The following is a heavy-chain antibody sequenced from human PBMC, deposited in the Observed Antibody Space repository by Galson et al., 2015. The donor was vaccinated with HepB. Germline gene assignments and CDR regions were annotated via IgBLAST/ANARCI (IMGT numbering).Heavy chain of an antibody. CDR2: ISGSGGST. J-gene: IGHJ4*02. V-gene: IGHV3-23*01. D-gene: IGHD1-26*01. CDR3: AKDQRGNYYLSDY. CDR1: GFTLSSYA. Sequence: SLRLSCAASGFTLSSYAMSWVRQAPGKGLEWVSGISGSGGSTYYADSVKGRFTISRDNSKNTLYLQMNSLRAEDTAVYYCAKDQRGNYYLSDYWGQGTLVTVSS.